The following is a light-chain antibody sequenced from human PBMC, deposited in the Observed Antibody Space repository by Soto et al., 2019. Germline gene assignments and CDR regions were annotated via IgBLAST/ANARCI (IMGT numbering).Light chain of an antibody. CDR3: QQRGTWPWLT. Sequence: EILLKQSPGTLSLCPGERATLSCRASQSVNNYLAWYQQKPGQAPRLLIYDASNRATGIPPRFSGSGSGTDFTLTISSLEPEDSAVYYCQQRGTWPWLTFGGGTRVEI. CDR2: DAS. CDR1: QSVNNY. V-gene: IGKV3-11*01. J-gene: IGKJ4*01.